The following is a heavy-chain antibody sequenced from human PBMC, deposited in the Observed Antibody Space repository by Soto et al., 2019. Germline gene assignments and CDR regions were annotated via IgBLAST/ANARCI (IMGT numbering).Heavy chain of an antibody. J-gene: IGHJ3*02. Sequence: QVQLVQSGAEVKKPGASVKVSCKVSGYTLTELSMHWVRRATGKGLEWMGGFDPEDGETIYAQKFQGRVTMTEDTSTDTAYRELSSLRSEDTAVYYCATGRNSGYDYVWPAFDIWGQGTMVTVSS. CDR2: FDPEDGET. V-gene: IGHV1-24*01. D-gene: IGHD5-12*01. CDR1: GYTLTELS. CDR3: ATGRNSGYDYVWPAFDI.